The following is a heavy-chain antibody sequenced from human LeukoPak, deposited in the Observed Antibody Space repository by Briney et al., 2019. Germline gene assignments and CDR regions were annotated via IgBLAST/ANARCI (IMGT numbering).Heavy chain of an antibody. CDR2: IYYSGST. CDR1: GGSISSGGYY. D-gene: IGHD5-18*01. J-gene: IGHJ4*02. V-gene: IGHV4-31*03. Sequence: PSQTLSLTCTVSGGSISSGGYYWSWIRQHPGKGLEWIGYIYYSGSTYYNPSLKSRVTISVDTSKNQSSLKLSSVTAADTAVYYCARGDKNTAMVTEDYWGQGTLVTVSS. CDR3: ARGDKNTAMVTEDY.